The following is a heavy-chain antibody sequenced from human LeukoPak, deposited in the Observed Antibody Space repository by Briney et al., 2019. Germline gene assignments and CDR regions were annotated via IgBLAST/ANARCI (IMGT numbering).Heavy chain of an antibody. V-gene: IGHV4-30-2*01. J-gene: IGHJ4*02. CDR1: GGSISSGGYS. D-gene: IGHD4-17*01. CDR2: IYHSGST. CDR3: ARAYGAAPYFDY. Sequence: SETLSLTCAVSGGSISSGGYSWSWIRQPPGKGLEWIGYIYHSGSTYYNPSLKSLITISVDRSKNQFSLKLSSVTAADTAVYYCARAYGAAPYFDYWGQGTLVTVSS.